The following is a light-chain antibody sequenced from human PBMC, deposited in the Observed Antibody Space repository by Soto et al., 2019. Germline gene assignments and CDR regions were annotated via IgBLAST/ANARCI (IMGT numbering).Light chain of an antibody. CDR1: QTINSY. Sequence: DIQMTQSPSTLSASVGDRVTITCRASQTINSYLAWYQQKPGKAPKLLIYRASNLESGVPSRFSGSGSGTEFILTISRLEPEDFAVYYCQQYGSSPYTFGQGTKLEIK. CDR2: RAS. CDR3: QQYGSSPYT. V-gene: IGKV1-5*03. J-gene: IGKJ2*01.